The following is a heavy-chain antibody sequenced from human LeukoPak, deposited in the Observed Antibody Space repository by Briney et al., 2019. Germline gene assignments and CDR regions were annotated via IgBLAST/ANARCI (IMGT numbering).Heavy chain of an antibody. CDR2: INTRDGNT. CDR3: AAERGGGTWFDL. CDR1: GYTFTTYH. J-gene: IGHJ5*02. Sequence: ASVKVSCKASGYTFTTYHMHWVRQAPGQGLEWMGMINTRDGNTNYAQKFQGRVTMTRDTSTSTVYMELSSLRSEDTAVYYCAAERGGGTWFDLWGRGTLVTVSS. D-gene: IGHD2-15*01. V-gene: IGHV1-46*01.